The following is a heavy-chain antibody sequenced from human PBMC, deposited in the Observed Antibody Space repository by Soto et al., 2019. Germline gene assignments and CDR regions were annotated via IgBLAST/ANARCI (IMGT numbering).Heavy chain of an antibody. J-gene: IGHJ4*02. V-gene: IGHV1-69*06. CDR2: IIPIFGTS. CDR3: AREDVDLTTLDD. CDR1: GGTFSSYA. D-gene: IGHD5-12*01. Sequence: QVQLVQSGAEVKKPGSSVKVSCKASGGTFSSYAISWVRQAPGQGLEWMGGIIPIFGTSNYAQKFQGRVPITADKSTSPAYMELSSLRSEDTAVYYCAREDVDLTTLDDLGQGTLVTGSS.